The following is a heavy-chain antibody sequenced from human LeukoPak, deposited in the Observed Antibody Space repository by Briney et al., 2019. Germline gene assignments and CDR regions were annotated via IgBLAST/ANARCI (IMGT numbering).Heavy chain of an antibody. V-gene: IGHV5-51*01. J-gene: IGHJ4*02. CDR3: ARALRTGQGDYVPVL. CDR1: GYKFTNYW. CDR2: IYPGDSET. Sequence: GESLKISCKASGYKFTNYWIGWVRPMPGKGLEWMTIIYPGDSETRYSPSFQGQVTISADRSIGTMYLQWSSLKASDTAIYYCARALRTGQGDYVPVLWGQGTLVIVSS. D-gene: IGHD4-17*01.